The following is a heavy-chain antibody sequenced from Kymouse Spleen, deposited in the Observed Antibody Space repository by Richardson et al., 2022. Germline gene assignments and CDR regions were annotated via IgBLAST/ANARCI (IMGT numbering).Heavy chain of an antibody. Sequence: QVQLQESGPGLVKPSETLSLTCTVSGGSVSSGSYYWSWIRQPPGKGLEWIGYIYYSGSTNYNPSLKSRVTISVDTSKNQFSLKLSSVTAADTAVYYCARDRYNWNYYYYGMDVWGQGTTVTVSS. J-gene: IGHJ6*02. D-gene: IGHD1-20*01,IGHD1-7*01. V-gene: IGHV4-61*01. CDR1: GGSVSSGSYY. CDR2: IYYSGST. CDR3: ARDRYNWNYYYYGMDV.